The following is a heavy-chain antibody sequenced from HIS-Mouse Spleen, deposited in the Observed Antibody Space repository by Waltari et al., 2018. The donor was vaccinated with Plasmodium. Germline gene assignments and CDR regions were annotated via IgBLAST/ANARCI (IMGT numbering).Heavy chain of an antibody. CDR3: ARGVGYSSSWYWFDP. Sequence: QVQLQESGPGLVKPSETLSLTCTVSGYSISSGYYWGWIRQPPGTGLEGTGSIYHSVRTPYNPSLKSRVTISVETSKNQFSLKLSSVTAADTAVYYCARGVGYSSSWYWFDPWGQGTLVTVSS. CDR1: GYSISSGYY. J-gene: IGHJ5*02. D-gene: IGHD6-13*01. CDR2: IYHSVRT. V-gene: IGHV4-38-2*02.